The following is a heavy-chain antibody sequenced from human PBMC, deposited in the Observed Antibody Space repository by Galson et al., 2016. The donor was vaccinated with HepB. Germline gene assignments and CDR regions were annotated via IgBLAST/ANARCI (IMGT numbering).Heavy chain of an antibody. CDR1: GFTFSSHG. CDR2: IWSDGSNK. Sequence: SLRLSCAASGFTFSSHGMHWVRQTPGKGLEWAALIWSDGSNKYYADSVKGRFTISRDNSKNTLYLQMNSLTADDTAVYSCAREAAVAAFAVLWGWGQGTLVTVSS. CDR3: AREAAVAAFAVLWG. D-gene: IGHD6-19*01. V-gene: IGHV3-33*01. J-gene: IGHJ4*02.